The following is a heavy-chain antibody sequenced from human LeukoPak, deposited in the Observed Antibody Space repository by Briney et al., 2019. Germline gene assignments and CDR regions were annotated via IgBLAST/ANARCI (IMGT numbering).Heavy chain of an antibody. D-gene: IGHD5-12*01. V-gene: IGHV4-39*07. Sequence: PSETLSLTCTVSGGSISSSSYYWGWIRQPPGKGLEWIGSIYYSGSTYYNPSLKSRVTISVDTSKNQFSLKLSSVTAADTAVYYCAREGGRRWLRLRGGQKNEVFDYWGQGTLVTVSS. CDR1: GGSISSSSYY. J-gene: IGHJ4*02. CDR3: AREGGRRWLRLRGGQKNEVFDY. CDR2: IYYSGST.